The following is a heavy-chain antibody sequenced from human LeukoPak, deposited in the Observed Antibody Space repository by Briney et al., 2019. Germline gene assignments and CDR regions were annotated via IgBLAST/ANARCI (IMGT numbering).Heavy chain of an antibody. Sequence: GGSLRLSCAASGFTVSNNYMSWVRQAPGKGLEWVSLIYSGGSTHYTDSVKGRFNISRDNSKNTLYLQMNSLRAEETAVYYCARLAGDSRGDDAFDLWGQGTMVTVSS. J-gene: IGHJ3*01. V-gene: IGHV3-66*04. CDR3: ARLAGDSRGDDAFDL. D-gene: IGHD3-22*01. CDR2: IYSGGST. CDR1: GFTVSNNY.